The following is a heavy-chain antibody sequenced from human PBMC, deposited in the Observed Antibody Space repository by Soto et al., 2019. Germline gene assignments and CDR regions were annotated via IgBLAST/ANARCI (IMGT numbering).Heavy chain of an antibody. J-gene: IGHJ4*02. V-gene: IGHV1-3*01. CDR2: INAGNGNT. CDR3: ARGYCINGVCAVSMYPDY. Sequence: ASVKVSCKASGYTFMSSAMYWVRQAPGQRPEWMGWINAGNGNTKYSQKFQSRVTITRDTSASTAYMEMSSLRSEDTAVYYCARGYCINGVCAVSMYPDYWGQGTLVTVSS. D-gene: IGHD2-8*01. CDR1: GYTFMSSA.